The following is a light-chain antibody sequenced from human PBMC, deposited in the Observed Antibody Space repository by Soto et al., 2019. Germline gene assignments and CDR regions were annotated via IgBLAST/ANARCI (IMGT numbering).Light chain of an antibody. CDR1: QSISIW. V-gene: IGKV1-5*03. Sequence: DIQMTQSPSTLSGSVGDRVTITCRASQSISIWLAWYQQKPGKAPKILIYKASSLESGVPSRFSGSGSLTTFTLAMSILHPDDFATYYCQQYSTYTQSAVGHGTKVDIK. CDR3: QQYSTYTQSA. J-gene: IGKJ1*01. CDR2: KAS.